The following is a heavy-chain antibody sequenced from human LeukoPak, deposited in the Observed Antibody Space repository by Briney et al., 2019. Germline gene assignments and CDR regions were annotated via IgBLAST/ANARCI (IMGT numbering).Heavy chain of an antibody. D-gene: IGHD2-15*01. J-gene: IGHJ5*02. CDR2: IYTSGST. CDR3: ARAEVVVVVAATRYNWFDP. Sequence: SETLSLTCTVSGGSISSYYWSWIRQPAGKGLEWIGRIYTSGSTNYNPSLKSRVTISVDTSKNQFSLKLSSVTAADTAVYYCARAEVVVVVAATRYNWFDPWGQGTLVTVSS. V-gene: IGHV4-4*07. CDR1: GGSISSYY.